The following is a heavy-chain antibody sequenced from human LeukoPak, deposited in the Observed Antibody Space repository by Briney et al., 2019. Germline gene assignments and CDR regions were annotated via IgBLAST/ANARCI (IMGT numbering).Heavy chain of an antibody. Sequence: SETLSLTCAVYGGSFSGYYWSWIRQPPGKGLEWIGEINHSGSTNYNPSLKSRVTISVDTSKNQFSLKLSSVTAADTAVYYCARFSSGWYGGSAFDIWGQGTMVTVSS. J-gene: IGHJ3*02. V-gene: IGHV4-34*01. CDR3: ARFSSGWYGGSAFDI. CDR1: GGSFSGYY. D-gene: IGHD6-19*01. CDR2: INHSGST.